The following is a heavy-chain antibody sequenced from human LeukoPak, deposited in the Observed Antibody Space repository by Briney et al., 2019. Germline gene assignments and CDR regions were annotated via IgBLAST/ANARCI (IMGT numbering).Heavy chain of an antibody. CDR2: ISSSHSTI. J-gene: IGHJ3*02. Sequence: GGSLRLSCAASGFTFSSFEMNWVRQAPGKGLEWVSYISSSHSTIYHADSVKGRFTISRDNAKNSLYLQMNSLRAEDTAVYYVAREVPTGQAFDIWGQGTMVTVSS. CDR3: AREVPTGQAFDI. CDR1: GFTFSSFE. V-gene: IGHV3-48*03.